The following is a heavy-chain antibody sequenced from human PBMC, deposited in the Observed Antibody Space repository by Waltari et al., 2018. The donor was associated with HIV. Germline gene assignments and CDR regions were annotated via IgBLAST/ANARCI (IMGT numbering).Heavy chain of an antibody. Sequence: QVQLVQSGAEVKKRGASVKVSCKASGYTFTAHYMHWVRQAPGQGLEWMGRINPNSGGTNYAQKFKGRVTMTRDTSISTAYMELSRLRSDDTAVYYCARRGSSGSYWFDPWGQGTLVTVSS. CDR1: GYTFTAHY. J-gene: IGHJ5*02. CDR2: INPNSGGT. V-gene: IGHV1-2*06. CDR3: ARRGSSGSYWFDP. D-gene: IGHD1-26*01.